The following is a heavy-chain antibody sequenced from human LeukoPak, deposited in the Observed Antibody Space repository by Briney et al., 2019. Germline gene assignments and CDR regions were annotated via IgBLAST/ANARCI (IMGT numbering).Heavy chain of an antibody. Sequence: PSETLTLTCSVSGGSIRSLGYSWGWIRQPPGKGLEWIASMYYTGTTYYNPSLKSRVTMSVDTSKNQFSLNLTSVTAADTAVFYCARSVSAYAGRGWFDPWGQGTLVTVSS. CDR1: GGSIRSLGYS. CDR3: ARSVSAYAGRGWFDP. D-gene: IGHD5-12*01. CDR2: MYYTGTT. V-gene: IGHV4-39*07. J-gene: IGHJ5*02.